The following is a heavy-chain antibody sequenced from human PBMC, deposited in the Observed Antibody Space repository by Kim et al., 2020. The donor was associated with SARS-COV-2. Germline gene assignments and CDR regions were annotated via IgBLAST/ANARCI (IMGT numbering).Heavy chain of an antibody. J-gene: IGHJ6*01. CDR2: INHSGST. Sequence: SETLSLTCAVYGGSFSGYYWSWIRQPPGKGLEWIGEINHSGSTNYNPSLKSRVTISVDTSKNQFSLKLSSVIAADTAVYYCSRVLRTSRSYYYYGLDVW. D-gene: IGHD2-2*01. V-gene: IGHV4-34*01. CDR1: GGSFSGYY. CDR3: SRVLRTSRSYYYYGLDV.